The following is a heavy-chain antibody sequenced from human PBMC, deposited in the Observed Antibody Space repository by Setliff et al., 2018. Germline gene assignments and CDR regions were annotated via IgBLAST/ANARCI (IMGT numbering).Heavy chain of an antibody. D-gene: IGHD5-18*01. CDR2: IIPIFGST. V-gene: IGHV1-69*05. CDR3: AREGVDTRSSTDYRYYMDV. Sequence: ASVKVSCKASGGTFSSYAISWVRQAPGQGLEWMGGIIPIFGSTNYAQKFQGRVTIITDESTSTAYMELSSLRTEDSAVYYCAREGVDTRSSTDYRYYMDVWGKGTTVTVSS. CDR1: GGTFSSYA. J-gene: IGHJ6*03.